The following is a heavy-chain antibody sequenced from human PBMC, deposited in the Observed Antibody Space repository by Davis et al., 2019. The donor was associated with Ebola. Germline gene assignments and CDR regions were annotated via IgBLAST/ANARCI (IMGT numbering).Heavy chain of an antibody. CDR1: GFTFSSYA. Sequence: GESLKISCAASGFTFSSYAMHWVRQAPGKGLEYVSAISSNGGSTYYANSVKGRFTISRDNSKNTLYLQMNSLRAEDTAVYYCARDDYSKYGGAFDIWGQGTMVTVSS. CDR3: ARDDYSKYGGAFDI. D-gene: IGHD4-11*01. V-gene: IGHV3-64*01. CDR2: ISSNGGST. J-gene: IGHJ3*02.